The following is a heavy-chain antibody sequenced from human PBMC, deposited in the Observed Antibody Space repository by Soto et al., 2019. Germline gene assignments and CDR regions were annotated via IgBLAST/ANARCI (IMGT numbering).Heavy chain of an antibody. Sequence: QVQLVQSGAEVKKPGSSVKVSCKASGGTFSSDAISWVRQAPGQGLEWMGRIIPILDIANYAQKFQGRVTITADKSTSTAFMELGSLRNEDTAVYYCARHHCSSPTCLASDYWGQGTLVTVSS. D-gene: IGHD2-2*01. CDR1: GGTFSSDA. V-gene: IGHV1-69*02. CDR3: ARHHCSSPTCLASDY. CDR2: IIPILDIA. J-gene: IGHJ4*02.